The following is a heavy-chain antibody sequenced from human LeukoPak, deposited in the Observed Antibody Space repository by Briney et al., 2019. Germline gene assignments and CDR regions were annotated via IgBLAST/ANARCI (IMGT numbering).Heavy chain of an antibody. CDR1: GGSISSNSDS. CDR2: IYYHGRT. Sequence: PSETLSLTCNVSGGSISSNSDSWVCNRHPPGKGVEWIGRIYYHGRTYYNPSIKNRSTISVDTSKNQFSLKLSSVTAADTAVYYCVGGWYEGVTYWGQGTLVTVSS. CDR3: VGGWYEGVTY. D-gene: IGHD6-19*01. J-gene: IGHJ4*02. V-gene: IGHV4-39*01.